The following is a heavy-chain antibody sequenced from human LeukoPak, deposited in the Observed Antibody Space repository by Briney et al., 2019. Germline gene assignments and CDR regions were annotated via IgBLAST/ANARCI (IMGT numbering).Heavy chain of an antibody. V-gene: IGHV3-7*05. CDR1: GFTFSGYW. J-gene: IGHJ4*02. CDR2: INQDGSQK. Sequence: HPGGSLRLSCAASGFTFSGYWMSWVPQAPGKVLEWVANINQDGSQKYYVDSVKGRFTISRDNAKNSLYLQMNSLRAEDTAVYYCATVRTYTNFDYWGQGTLVTVSS. D-gene: IGHD5-18*01. CDR3: ATVRTYTNFDY.